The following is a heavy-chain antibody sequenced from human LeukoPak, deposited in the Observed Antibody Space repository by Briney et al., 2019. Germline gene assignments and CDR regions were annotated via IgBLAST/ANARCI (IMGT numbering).Heavy chain of an antibody. J-gene: IGHJ3*02. V-gene: IGHV1-69*13. D-gene: IGHD3-16*02. CDR3: ARDLSSYDYVWGSYRGSGAFDI. CDR1: GYTFTSYG. CDR2: IIPIFGTA. Sequence: SVKVSCKASGYTFTSYGISWVRQAPGQGLEWMGGIIPIFGTANYAQKFQGRVTITADEPTSTAYMELSSLRSEDTAVYYCARDLSSYDYVWGSYRGSGAFDIWGQGTMVTVSS.